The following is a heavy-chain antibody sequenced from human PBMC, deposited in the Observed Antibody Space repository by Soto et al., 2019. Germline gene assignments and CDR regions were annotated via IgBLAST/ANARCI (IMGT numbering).Heavy chain of an antibody. D-gene: IGHD6-13*01. CDR1: GFTFSSYA. Sequence: VGSLRLSCAASGFTFSSYAMHWVRQAPGKGLEWVAVISYDGSNKYYADSVKGRFTISRDNSKNTLYLQMNSLRAEDTAVYYCAGASSSRGYYGMDVWGQGTTVTVSS. CDR3: AGASSSRGYYGMDV. J-gene: IGHJ6*02. V-gene: IGHV3-30-3*01. CDR2: ISYDGSNK.